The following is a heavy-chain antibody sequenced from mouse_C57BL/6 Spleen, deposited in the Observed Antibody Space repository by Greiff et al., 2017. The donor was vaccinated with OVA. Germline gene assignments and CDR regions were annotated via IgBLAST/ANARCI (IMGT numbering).Heavy chain of an antibody. CDR2: IWTGGGT. V-gene: IGHV2-9-1*01. D-gene: IGHD2-4*01. Sequence: VKVVESGPGLVAPSQSLSITCTVSGFSLTSYAISWVRQPPGKGLEWLGVIWTGGGTNYNSALKSGLSISKDNSTSQVFLKMNSLQTDDTARYYCAINLGYYDYDDYYAMDYWGQGTSVTVSS. CDR1: GFSLTSYA. CDR3: AINLGYYDYDDYYAMDY. J-gene: IGHJ4*01.